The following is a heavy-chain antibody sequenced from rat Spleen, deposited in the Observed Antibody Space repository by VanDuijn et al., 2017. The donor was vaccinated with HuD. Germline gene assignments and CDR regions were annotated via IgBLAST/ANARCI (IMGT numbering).Heavy chain of an antibody. CDR3: ARQGGDYSGAWLFDY. CDR1: EFTFSDYN. Sequence: EVQLVESGGGLVQPGRSLKLSCVASEFTFSDYNMAWVRQAPKKGLEWVATISYDGSSTYYRDSVKGRFTISRDNAKSTLYLQMDSLRSEDTATYYCARQGGDYSGAWLFDYWGQGVMVTVSS. V-gene: IGHV5-7*01. D-gene: IGHD1-1*01. J-gene: IGHJ2*01. CDR2: ISYDGSST.